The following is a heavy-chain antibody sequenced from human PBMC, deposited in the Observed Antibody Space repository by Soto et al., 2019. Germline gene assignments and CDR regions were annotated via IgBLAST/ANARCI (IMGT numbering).Heavy chain of an antibody. CDR2: IYWNDDK. V-gene: IGHV2-5*01. CDR1: GFSLRTSGVG. Sequence: QITLKVSGPTLVKPTQTLTLTCIFSGFSLRTSGVGVGWIRQPPGKALEWLGFIYWNDDKRYSPSLKSRLTITKDTSKNQVVLTMTNMDPVDTASYYCAKSGSSGWYGWFDPWGQGTLVTVSS. J-gene: IGHJ5*02. D-gene: IGHD6-19*01. CDR3: AKSGSSGWYGWFDP.